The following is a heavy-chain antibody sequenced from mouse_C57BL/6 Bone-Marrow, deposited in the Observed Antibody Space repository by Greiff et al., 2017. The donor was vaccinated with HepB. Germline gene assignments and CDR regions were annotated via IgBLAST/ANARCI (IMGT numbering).Heavy chain of an antibody. J-gene: IGHJ2*01. V-gene: IGHV1-69*01. CDR1: GYTFTSYW. D-gene: IGHD3-2*02. Sequence: QVQLQQPGAELVMPGASVKLSCKASGYTFTSYWMHWVKQRPGQGLEWIGEIDPSDSYTNYNQKFKGKSTLTVDKSSSTAYMQLSSLTSEDSAVYYCARGDDEAKSDYWGQGTTLTVSS. CDR3: ARGDDEAKSDY. CDR2: IDPSDSYT.